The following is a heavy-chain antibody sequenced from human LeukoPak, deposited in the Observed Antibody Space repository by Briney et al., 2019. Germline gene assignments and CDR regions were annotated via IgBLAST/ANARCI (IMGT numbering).Heavy chain of an antibody. J-gene: IGHJ4*02. Sequence: ASVKVSCKASGYTFTSYAMNWVRQAPGQGLEWMGWINTNTGNPTYAQGFTGRFVFSLDTSVSTAYLQISSLKAEDTAVYYCATYDSSGYYLRFDYWGQGTLVTVSS. CDR1: GYTFTSYA. CDR2: INTNTGNP. CDR3: ATYDSSGYYLRFDY. D-gene: IGHD3-22*01. V-gene: IGHV7-4-1*02.